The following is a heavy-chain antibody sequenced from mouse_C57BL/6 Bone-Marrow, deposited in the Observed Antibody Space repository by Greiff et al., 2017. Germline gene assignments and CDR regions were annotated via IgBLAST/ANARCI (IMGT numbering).Heavy chain of an antibody. CDR2: IYPSDSET. Sequence: VQLQQPGAELVRPGSSVKLSCTASGYTFTSYWMDWVKQRPGQGLEWIGNIYPSDSETHYNQNFKDKATLTVDKSSSTAYMQLSSLTSEDSAVYYCARSYRFDYWGQGTTLTVSS. J-gene: IGHJ2*01. D-gene: IGHD2-14*01. CDR1: GYTFTSYW. CDR3: ARSYRFDY. V-gene: IGHV1-61*01.